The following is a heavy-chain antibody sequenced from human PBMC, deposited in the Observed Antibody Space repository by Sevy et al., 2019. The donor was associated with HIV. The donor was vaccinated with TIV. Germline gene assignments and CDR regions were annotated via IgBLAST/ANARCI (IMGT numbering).Heavy chain of an antibody. CDR1: GFTFSTYA. V-gene: IGHV3-23*01. J-gene: IGHJ5*02. CDR2: ISGSGISI. CDR3: AKELPGYQYDSRGNLDT. D-gene: IGHD2-2*01. Sequence: GGSLRLSCAASGFTFSTYAMSWVRQAPGKGLEWVSGISGSGISIYYAGSVKGRFTISRDNSKNTLILQMNSLRAEDTAIEYWAKELPGYQYDSRGNLDTWGQGRLVTVSS.